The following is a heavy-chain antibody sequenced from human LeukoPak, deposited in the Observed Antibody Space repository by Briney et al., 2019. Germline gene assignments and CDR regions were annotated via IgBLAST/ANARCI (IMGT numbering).Heavy chain of an antibody. J-gene: IGHJ4*02. D-gene: IGHD3-16*01. CDR2: VNPNTGNT. V-gene: IGHV1-8*01. Sequence: ASVKVSCKTSGYTFTNYDINWVRQATGQGLEWMGWVNPNTGNTGFAQKFQGRVTMTRDTSISTAYMELSSLRSEDTAVYYCAKNSYKFGYAYWGQGTLVTVSS. CDR1: GYTFTNYD. CDR3: AKNSYKFGYAY.